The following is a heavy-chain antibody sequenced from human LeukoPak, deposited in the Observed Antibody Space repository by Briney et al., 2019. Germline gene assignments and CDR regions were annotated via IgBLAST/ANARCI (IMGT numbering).Heavy chain of an antibody. V-gene: IGHV4-59*01. Sequence: SETLSLTCTVSGGSISGYYWSWIRQPPGKGLEWIGYIYYSGSTNYNPSLKSRVTISVDTSKNQFSLKLSSVTAADTAVYSCARGISPDAFDIWGQGTMVTVSS. CDR1: GGSISGYY. CDR2: IYYSGST. J-gene: IGHJ3*02. CDR3: ARGISPDAFDI.